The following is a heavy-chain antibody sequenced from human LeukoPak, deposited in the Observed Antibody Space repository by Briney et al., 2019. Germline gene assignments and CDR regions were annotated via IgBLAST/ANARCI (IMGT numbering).Heavy chain of an antibody. D-gene: IGHD2-15*01. J-gene: IGHJ5*02. Sequence: PSETPSLTCTVSSASITSSPYFWGWIRQSPGKGLEWIGSISYSGTTYYNPSLKSRVTISVDTSNNQFSLKLSSVTAADTAVYYCARARYLGYCLGDTCYSGGRYWFDPWGQGTLVTVSS. CDR2: ISYSGTT. V-gene: IGHV4-39*07. CDR1: SASITSSPYF. CDR3: ARARYLGYCLGDTCYSGGRYWFDP.